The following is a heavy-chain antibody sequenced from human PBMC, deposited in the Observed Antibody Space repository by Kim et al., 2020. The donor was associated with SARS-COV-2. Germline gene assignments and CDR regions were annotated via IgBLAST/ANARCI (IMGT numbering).Heavy chain of an antibody. CDR3: AKDPLYYLGSDTYDH. D-gene: IGHD3-10*01. J-gene: IGHJ4*02. CDR2: ISGSGGTT. Sequence: GGSLRLSCEASGFIFSSYAMSWVRQAPGKGLEWVSGISGSGGTTYYTDSVKGRFTISRDNTKNLLYLQMDSLRVDDTALYYCAKDPLYYLGSDTYDHWGQGRLVTVSS. CDR1: GFIFSSYA. V-gene: IGHV3-23*01.